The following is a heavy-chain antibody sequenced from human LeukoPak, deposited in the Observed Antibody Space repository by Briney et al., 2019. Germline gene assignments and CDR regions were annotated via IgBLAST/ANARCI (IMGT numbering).Heavy chain of an antibody. Sequence: GGSLRLSCAASGFTSSSYAMGWVRQAPGRGLEWVSLISGSGGSTYYADSVKGRFTVSRDNSKNTEYLQMNSLRAEDTAIYYCAKDDDDGDHVVVDHWGQGTLVTVSS. J-gene: IGHJ4*02. CDR1: GFTSSSYA. D-gene: IGHD4-17*01. CDR2: ISGSGGST. CDR3: AKDDDDGDHVVVDH. V-gene: IGHV3-23*01.